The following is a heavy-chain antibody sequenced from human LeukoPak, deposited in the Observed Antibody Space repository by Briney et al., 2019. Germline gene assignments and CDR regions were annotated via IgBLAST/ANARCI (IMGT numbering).Heavy chain of an antibody. CDR1: GFTYTNAW. D-gene: IGHD6-25*01. CDR3: TTEAPWYRSGRGWSDY. CDR2: IKTKTDGETT. J-gene: IGHJ4*02. Sequence: GGSLRLSCGASGFTYTNAWVRCVRQAPGQGLEWVGRIKTKTDGETTDYAAPVKGRFILSRDDSKHMLYLQMNSLKPEDTALYYCTTEAPWYRSGRGWSDYWGQGTLVTVSS. V-gene: IGHV3-15*01.